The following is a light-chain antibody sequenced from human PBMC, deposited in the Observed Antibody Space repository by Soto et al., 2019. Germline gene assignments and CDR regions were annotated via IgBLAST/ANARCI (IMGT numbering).Light chain of an antibody. J-gene: IGKJ1*01. CDR1: QSISSW. Sequence: DIQMTQSPSTLSASVGDRVTITCRASQSISSWLAWYQQKPGKAPKLLIYKASSLESGVPSRFSGSGSGTEFTLTISGLQPDDFATYYCQQYNSPSAFGQGTKVEIK. CDR3: QQYNSPSA. V-gene: IGKV1-5*03. CDR2: KAS.